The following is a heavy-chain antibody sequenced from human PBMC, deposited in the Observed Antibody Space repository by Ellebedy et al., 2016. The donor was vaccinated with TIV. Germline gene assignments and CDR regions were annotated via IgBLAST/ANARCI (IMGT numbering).Heavy chain of an antibody. Sequence: GESLKISCAASGFTFSGYAMSWVRQTPGKRLEWVSGINSRGGTTSYADSVKGRFTISRDNSKNTLYLQMNSLRAEDTAIYYCAKDWVARTLVEKNFFDCWGQGTLVTVTS. D-gene: IGHD2-15*01. V-gene: IGHV3-23*01. CDR3: AKDWVARTLVEKNFFDC. CDR2: INSRGGTT. J-gene: IGHJ4*02. CDR1: GFTFSGYA.